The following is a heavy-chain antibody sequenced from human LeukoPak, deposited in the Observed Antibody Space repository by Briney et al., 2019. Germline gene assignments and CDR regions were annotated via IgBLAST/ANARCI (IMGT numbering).Heavy chain of an antibody. V-gene: IGHV3-7*03. CDR3: VRGPGYMLDY. CDR2: INQDGTEI. Sequence: GGSLRLSCAASGFTFSSFWMAWVRQAPGKGLEWVAIINQDGTEIKYVDSVKGRFAIYRDNAKNSVHLQMNSLRAEETAVYYCVRGPGYMLDYWGQGTLVTASS. D-gene: IGHD5-24*01. CDR1: GFTFSSFW. J-gene: IGHJ1*01.